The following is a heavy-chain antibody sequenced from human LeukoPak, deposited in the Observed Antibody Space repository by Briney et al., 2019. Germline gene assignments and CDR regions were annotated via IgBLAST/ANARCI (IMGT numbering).Heavy chain of an antibody. CDR1: GFTVSNNY. CDR3: ARRNYEYGGNSFLDVFDI. D-gene: IGHD4-23*01. V-gene: IGHV3-53*01. CDR2: IYSGGDT. J-gene: IGHJ3*02. Sequence: GGSLRLSCAASGFTVSNNYMIWVRQAPGKGLEWVSVIYSGGDTYYADSVKGRFTISRDNSKNTLYLQMNSLRSDDTAVYYCARRNYEYGGNSFLDVFDIWGQGTMVTVSS.